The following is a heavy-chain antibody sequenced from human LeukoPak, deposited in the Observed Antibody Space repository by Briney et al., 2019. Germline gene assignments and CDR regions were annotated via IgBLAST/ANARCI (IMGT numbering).Heavy chain of an antibody. CDR3: ARCDRSGYYAVN. D-gene: IGHD3-22*01. V-gene: IGHV4-31*03. Sequence: SETLSLTCTVSGGSISSGGYYWSWIRQHPGKGLEWIGHIYYSGSTYYNPSLKSRVTISVDTSKNQFSLRLSSVTGADTAVYYCARCDRSGYYAVNWGQGTLVTVSS. CDR2: IYYSGST. J-gene: IGHJ4*02. CDR1: GGSISSGGYY.